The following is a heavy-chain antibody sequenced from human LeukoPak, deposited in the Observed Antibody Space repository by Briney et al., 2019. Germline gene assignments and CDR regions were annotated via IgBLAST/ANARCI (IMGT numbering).Heavy chain of an antibody. V-gene: IGHV3-9*01. CDR1: GFTFDDYA. J-gene: IGHJ4*02. CDR3: AKDHGYYDILTGYYPYYSDY. Sequence: GGSLRLSCAASGFTFDDYAMHWVRQAPGKGLEWVSGISWNSGSIGYADSVKGRFTISRDNAKNSLYLQMSSLRAEDTALYYCAKDHGYYDILTGYYPYYSDYWGQGTLVTVSS. D-gene: IGHD3-9*01. CDR2: ISWNSGSI.